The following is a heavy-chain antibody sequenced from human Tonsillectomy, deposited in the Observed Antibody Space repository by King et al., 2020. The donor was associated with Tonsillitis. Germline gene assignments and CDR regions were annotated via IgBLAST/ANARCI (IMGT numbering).Heavy chain of an antibody. J-gene: IGHJ4*02. V-gene: IGHV4-39*01. CDR1: GGSISISYY. Sequence: QVQLQESGPGLVKPSETLSLMCTVSGGSISISYYWGWIRQPPGKGLEWIGTVHSSGSTYYNPSLKSRVTVSVDTSKSQFSLKLRSVTAADTAVYYCARLQGDIVVVPAAPDYWGQGTLVTVSS. CDR3: ARLQGDIVVVPAAPDY. D-gene: IGHD2-2*01. CDR2: VHSSGST.